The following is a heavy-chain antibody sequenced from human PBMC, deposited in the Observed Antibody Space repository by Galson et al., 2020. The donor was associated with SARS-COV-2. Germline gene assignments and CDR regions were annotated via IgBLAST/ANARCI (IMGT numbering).Heavy chain of an antibody. D-gene: IGHD2-2*01. Sequence: GESLKISCAVSGFTVSSHYMSWVRQAPGKGLEWVSVIYGGGSTYSADSVKGRFTISRDNSKNTLYLQMNNLRAEDTAVYYCARGVIVPVVIHALDIWGQGTMVTVSS. J-gene: IGHJ3*02. V-gene: IGHV3-53*01. CDR3: ARGVIVPVVIHALDI. CDR1: GFTVSSHY. CDR2: IYGGGST.